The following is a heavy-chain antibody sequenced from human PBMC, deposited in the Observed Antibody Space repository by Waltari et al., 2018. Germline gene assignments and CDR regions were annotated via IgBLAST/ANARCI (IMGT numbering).Heavy chain of an antibody. Sequence: QVQLVQSGAEVKKPGSSVKVSCEASGGTFSTYAISWVRQAPGQGLEWMGRLIPIFGTTIYAQKFQARVTITADTSTSTAYMELSSLRSEDTAVYYCARLRDEAFDIWGQGTLVTVSS. CDR2: LIPIFGTT. CDR3: ARLRDEAFDI. CDR1: GGTFSTYA. J-gene: IGHJ3*02. V-gene: IGHV1-69*13.